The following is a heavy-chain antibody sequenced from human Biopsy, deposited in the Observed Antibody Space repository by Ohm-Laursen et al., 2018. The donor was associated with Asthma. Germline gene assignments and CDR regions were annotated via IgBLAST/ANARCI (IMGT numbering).Heavy chain of an antibody. CDR3: ARGPEWSGLDI. Sequence: GTLSLTCAVYGGSFSAYYWSWIRQPPGKGLEWIGESDHRGNTNTNPTLKSRVTISKDKSANEFSLKMRSVTAADTAIYYCARGPEWSGLDIWGQGTTVTVSS. V-gene: IGHV4-34*01. CDR2: SDHRGNT. CDR1: GGSFSAYY. J-gene: IGHJ6*02. D-gene: IGHD3-3*01.